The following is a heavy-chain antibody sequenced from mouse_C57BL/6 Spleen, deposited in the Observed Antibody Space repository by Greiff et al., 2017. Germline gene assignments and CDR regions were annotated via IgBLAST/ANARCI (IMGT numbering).Heavy chain of an antibody. CDR3: ASLDSSGTAYAMDY. J-gene: IGHJ4*01. CDR1: GYAFTNYL. V-gene: IGHV1-54*01. D-gene: IGHD3-2*02. CDR2: INPGSGGT. Sequence: VQGVESGAELVRPGTSVKVSCKASGYAFTNYLIEWVKQRPGQGLEWIGVINPGSGGTNYNEKFKGKATLTADKSSSTAYMQLSSLTSEDSSVYFCASLDSSGTAYAMDYWGQGTSVTVSS.